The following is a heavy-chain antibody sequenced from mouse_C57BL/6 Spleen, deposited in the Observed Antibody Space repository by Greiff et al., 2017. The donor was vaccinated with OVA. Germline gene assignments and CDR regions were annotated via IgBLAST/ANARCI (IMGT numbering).Heavy chain of an antibody. CDR1: GYTFTSYW. D-gene: IGHD2-4*01. CDR2: IYPGSGST. V-gene: IGHV1-55*01. CDR3: ARALYDYEWAY. J-gene: IGHJ3*01. Sequence: VKLQQPGAELVKPGASVKMSCKASGYTFTSYWITWVKQRPGQGLEWIGDIYPGSGSTNYNEKFKSKATLTVDTSSSTAYMQLSSLTSEDSAVYYCARALYDYEWAYWGQGTLVTVSA.